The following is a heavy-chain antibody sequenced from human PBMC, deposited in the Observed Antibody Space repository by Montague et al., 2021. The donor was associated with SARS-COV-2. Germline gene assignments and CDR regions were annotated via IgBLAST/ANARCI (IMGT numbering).Heavy chain of an antibody. CDR3: ARDSEYSIDY. CDR2: TYYRSKWYN. J-gene: IGHJ4*02. D-gene: IGHD6-6*01. CDR1: GDSVSSNTVA. V-gene: IGHV6-1*01. Sequence: CAISGDSVSSNTVAWNWFRQSPSRGLEWLGYTYYRSKWYNDYAVSMQSRVTINPDTSKNQFSLHVNSVTPEDTAVYYCARDSEYSIDYWGQGILVTVSS.